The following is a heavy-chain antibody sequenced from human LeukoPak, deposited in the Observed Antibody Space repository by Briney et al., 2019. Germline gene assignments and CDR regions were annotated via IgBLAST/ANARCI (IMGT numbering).Heavy chain of an antibody. J-gene: IGHJ4*02. Sequence: SETLSLTCAVYGGSFSGYYWSWIRQPPGKGLEWIGEINHSGSTNYNPSLKSRVTISVDTSKNQFSLILSSVTAADTAVYFCARARLSIVRGITNFDYWGQGTVVTVSS. CDR2: INHSGST. D-gene: IGHD3-10*01. V-gene: IGHV4-34*01. CDR3: ARARLSIVRGITNFDY. CDR1: GGSFSGYY.